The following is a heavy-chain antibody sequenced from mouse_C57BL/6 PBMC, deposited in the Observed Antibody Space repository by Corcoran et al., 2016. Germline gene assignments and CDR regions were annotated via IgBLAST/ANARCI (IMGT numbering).Heavy chain of an antibody. CDR1: GYTFTDYY. D-gene: IGHD1-1*01. V-gene: IGHV1-19*01. CDR2: INPYNGGT. CDR3: ARDHGSSFDY. Sequence: EVQLQQSGPVLVKPGASVKMSCKASGYTFTDYYMNWVKQSHGKSLEWIGVINPYNGGTSYNQKFKGKATLTVDKSTSTAYMERNSLTSEDSAVYYWARDHGSSFDYWGQGTTLTVSS. J-gene: IGHJ2*01.